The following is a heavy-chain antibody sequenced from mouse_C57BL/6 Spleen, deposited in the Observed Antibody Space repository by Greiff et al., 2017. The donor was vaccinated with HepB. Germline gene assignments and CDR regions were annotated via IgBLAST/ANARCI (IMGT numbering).Heavy chain of an antibody. J-gene: IGHJ3*01. CDR2: IYPGSGNT. CDR3: ARWTTTVVEGFAY. CDR1: GYSFTSYY. Sequence: VQLQQSGPELVKPGASVKISCKASGYSFTSYYIHWVKQRPGQGLEWIGWIYPGSGNTKYNEKFKGKATLTADTSSSTAYMQLSSLTSEDSAVYYCARWTTTVVEGFAYWGQGTLVTVSA. D-gene: IGHD1-1*01. V-gene: IGHV1-66*01.